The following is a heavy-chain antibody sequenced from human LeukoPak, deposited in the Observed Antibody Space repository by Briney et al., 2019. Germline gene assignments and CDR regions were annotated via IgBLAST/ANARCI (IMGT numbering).Heavy chain of an antibody. D-gene: IGHD6-19*01. CDR2: INAGNGNT. Sequence: ASVKVSCKASGYTFTTYAMHWVRQAPGQRLEWMGWINAGNGNTKYSQKFQGRVTITRDTSASTAYMELSSLRSEDTAVYYCARGYSSGRYNWFDPWGQGTLVTVSS. CDR1: GYTFTTYA. CDR3: ARGYSSGRYNWFDP. J-gene: IGHJ5*02. V-gene: IGHV1-3*01.